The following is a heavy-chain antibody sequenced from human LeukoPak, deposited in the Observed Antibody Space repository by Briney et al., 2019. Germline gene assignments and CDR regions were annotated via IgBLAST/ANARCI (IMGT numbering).Heavy chain of an antibody. D-gene: IGHD2-21*01. CDR3: ARDLKYVSLLEESEYFQH. CDR2: IKQDGSEK. J-gene: IGHJ1*01. Sequence: ETGGSLRLSCAASGFTFSSYWMSWVRQAPGKGLEWVANIKQDGSEKYYVDSVKGRFTISRDNSKNTLYLQMNSLRAEDTAVYYCARDLKYVSLLEESEYFQHWGQGTLVTVSS. V-gene: IGHV3-7*01. CDR1: GFTFSSYW.